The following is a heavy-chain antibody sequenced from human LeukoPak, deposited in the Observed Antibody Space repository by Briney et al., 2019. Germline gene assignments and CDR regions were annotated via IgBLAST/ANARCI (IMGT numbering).Heavy chain of an antibody. D-gene: IGHD3-22*01. J-gene: IGHJ4*02. CDR3: ARSPPGWYYDNSGQYYFDT. Sequence: GSLRLSCAASGFTFSSYSMNWVRQPPGKGLEWIGYIYYSGSTNYNPSLKSRVTISLDTSKTHFSLTLSSLTAADTAVYYCARSPPGWYYDNSGQYYFDTWGQGALVTVSS. V-gene: IGHV4-59*08. CDR1: GFTFSSYS. CDR2: IYYSGST.